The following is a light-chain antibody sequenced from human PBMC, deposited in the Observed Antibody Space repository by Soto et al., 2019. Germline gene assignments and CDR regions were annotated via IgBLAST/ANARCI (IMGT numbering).Light chain of an antibody. J-gene: IGKJ1*01. V-gene: IGKV1-5*03. CDR3: QKYNSYSQT. CDR1: QSISSW. CDR2: KAS. Sequence: DIQMTQSPSTLSASVGDRVTITCRASQSISSWLAWYQQKPGKAPKLLIYKASSLESGVPSRFSGSGYGTEFTLTISSLQPDDFATYYCQKYNSYSQTFGQGTKVEIK.